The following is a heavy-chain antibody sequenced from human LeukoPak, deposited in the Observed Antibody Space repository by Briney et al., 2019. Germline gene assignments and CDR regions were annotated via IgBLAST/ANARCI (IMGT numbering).Heavy chain of an antibody. D-gene: IGHD5-18*01. J-gene: IGHJ3*02. Sequence: SETLSLTCTVSGGSITSGDYYWSWIRQPPGKGLEWIGYICYSGSTNYNPSLKSRVTISLDTSKNQFSLRLNSVTAADTAVYYCASTGYSYAVNEIHAFDIWGQGTMVTVSS. CDR2: ICYSGST. V-gene: IGHV4-61*08. CDR3: ASTGYSYAVNEIHAFDI. CDR1: GGSITSGDYY.